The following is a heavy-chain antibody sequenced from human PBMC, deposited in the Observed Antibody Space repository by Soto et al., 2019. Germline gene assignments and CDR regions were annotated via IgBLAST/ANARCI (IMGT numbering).Heavy chain of an antibody. CDR3: AKLVVRGAYYYAMDV. Sequence: PGGSLRLSCAASGFTFSNYAMSWVRQAPGKGLEWVSAINDSGGSAYSADSVKGRFTISRDNSKNTLYLQMNSLRAEDTAVYYCAKLVVRGAYYYAMDVWGQGTTVTVSS. CDR2: INDSGGSA. V-gene: IGHV3-23*01. CDR1: GFTFSNYA. D-gene: IGHD3-10*01. J-gene: IGHJ6*02.